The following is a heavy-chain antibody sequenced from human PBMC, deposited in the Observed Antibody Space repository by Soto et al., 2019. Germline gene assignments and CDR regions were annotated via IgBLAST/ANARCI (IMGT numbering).Heavy chain of an antibody. CDR1: GGSISSGGYS. J-gene: IGHJ4*02. CDR3: ARGPYDSSGYFTY. Sequence: SETLSLTCAVSGGSISSGGYSWSWIRQPPGKGLEWIGYIYHSGSTYYNPSLKSRVTISVDRSKNQFSLKLSSVTAADTAVYYCARGPYDSSGYFTYWGQGTLVTVSS. CDR2: IYHSGST. V-gene: IGHV4-30-2*01. D-gene: IGHD3-22*01.